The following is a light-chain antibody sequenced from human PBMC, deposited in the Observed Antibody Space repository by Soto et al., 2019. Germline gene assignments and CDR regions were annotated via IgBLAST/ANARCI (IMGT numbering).Light chain of an antibody. J-gene: IGKJ1*01. V-gene: IGKV3-20*01. CDR1: QSVHTF. CDR2: GAS. CDR3: QQYSSSRT. Sequence: EIVLTQSPDTLSLSPGEGASLSCRASQSVHTFLAWYQQKPGQPPRLLIYGASTRATGVPARFSGSGSETDFTLTITRLEPEDFAVYYCQQYSSSRTFGQGTKV.